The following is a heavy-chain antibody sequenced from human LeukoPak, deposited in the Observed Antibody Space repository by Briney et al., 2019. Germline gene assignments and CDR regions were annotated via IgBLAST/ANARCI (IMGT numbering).Heavy chain of an antibody. J-gene: IGHJ4*02. D-gene: IGHD3-10*01. Sequence: SETLSLTCTVSGGSLSTAGYYWGWIRQPPGKGLEWIGSIYSGGRTYYNPSLESRVTISKDTSKNQFSLRLTSVTAADTAVYYCAKAHGSGSEFDYSGQGTLVTVSS. CDR2: IYSGGRT. CDR3: AKAHGSGSEFDY. CDR1: GGSLSTAGYY. V-gene: IGHV4-39*07.